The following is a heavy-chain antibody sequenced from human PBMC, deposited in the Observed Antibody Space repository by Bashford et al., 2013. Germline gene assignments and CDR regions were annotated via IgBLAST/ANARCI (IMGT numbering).Heavy chain of an antibody. D-gene: IGHD6-19*01. CDR2: INPNRGDT. V-gene: IGHV1-2*02. J-gene: IGHJ6*02. Sequence: WVRQAPGQGLEWMGWINPNRGDTNYAQKFRGRVTMTRDTSISTAYMELSRLRSDDTAVYYCVRGRAVADTLYAMDVWGQGTTVTVSS. CDR3: VRGRAVADTLYAMDV.